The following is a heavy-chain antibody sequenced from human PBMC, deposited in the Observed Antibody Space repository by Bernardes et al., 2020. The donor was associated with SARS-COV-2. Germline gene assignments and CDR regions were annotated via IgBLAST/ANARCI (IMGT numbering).Heavy chain of an antibody. CDR2: TRYDVTNK. Sequence: GGSLRLSCAASGFSFSNYGMHWVRQSPGKGLEWVAFTRYDVTNKYYTDSVKGRFTTSRDNSKNTLYLEMNSLRAEDTAVYYCATENVYSSGPFDCWGQGTLVTVSS. D-gene: IGHD6-19*01. CDR1: GFSFSNYG. J-gene: IGHJ4*02. CDR3: ATENVYSSGPFDC. V-gene: IGHV3-30*02.